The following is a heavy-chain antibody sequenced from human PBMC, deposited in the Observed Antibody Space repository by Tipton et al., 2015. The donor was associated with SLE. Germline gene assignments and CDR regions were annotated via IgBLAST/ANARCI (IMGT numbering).Heavy chain of an antibody. V-gene: IGHV3-15*01. CDR1: GFSFSDAW. J-gene: IGHJ6*03. CDR3: TKDVGFPHCNSTSCSFLAYMDV. Sequence: SLRLSCAASGFSFSDAWMSWVRQAPGKGLEWVGRIKSINDGETTDYGAPVKGRFTISRDDSKNTVYLQMNNVKTEDTAVYYCTKDVGFPHCNSTSCSFLAYMDVWGKGTAVT. CDR2: IKSINDGETT. D-gene: IGHD2-2*01.